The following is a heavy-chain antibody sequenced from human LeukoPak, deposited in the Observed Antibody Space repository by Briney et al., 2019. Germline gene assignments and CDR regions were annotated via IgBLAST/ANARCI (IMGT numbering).Heavy chain of an antibody. J-gene: IGHJ4*02. CDR3: ARDPCSSTSCSLDY. Sequence: ASVKVSCKASGYTFTSYGISWVRQAPGQGLEWMGWISAYNGNTNYAQKLQGRVTMTTDTSTSTAYMELRSLRSDDTAVYYCARDPCSSTSCSLDYWGQGTLVTVSS. D-gene: IGHD2-2*01. CDR1: GYTFTSYG. CDR2: ISAYNGNT. V-gene: IGHV1-18*01.